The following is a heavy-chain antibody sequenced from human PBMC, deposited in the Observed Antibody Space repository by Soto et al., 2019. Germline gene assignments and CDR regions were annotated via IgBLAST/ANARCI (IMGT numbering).Heavy chain of an antibody. CDR2: IYYSGST. V-gene: IGHV4-31*03. D-gene: IGHD4-17*01. J-gene: IGHJ3*02. CDR3: ARENYGGNPSMKGAFDI. Sequence: TSETLSLTCTVSGGSISSGGYYWSWIRQHPGKGLEWIGYIYYSGSTYYNPSLKSRVTISVDTSKNQFSLKLSSVTAADTAVYYCARENYGGNPSMKGAFDIWGQGTMVTVSS. CDR1: GGSISSGGYY.